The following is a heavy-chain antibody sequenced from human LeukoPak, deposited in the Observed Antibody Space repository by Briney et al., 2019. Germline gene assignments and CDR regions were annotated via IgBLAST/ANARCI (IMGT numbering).Heavy chain of an antibody. J-gene: IGHJ5*02. CDR2: IYTSGST. V-gene: IGHV4-61*02. Sequence: SQTLSLTCTVSGGSISSGSYYWSWIRQPAGKGLEWIGRIYTSGSTNYNPSLKRRVTISVDTSKNQFSLKLSSVTAADTAVYYCARTSYGTGWFDPWGQGTLVTVSS. CDR3: ARTSYGTGWFDP. D-gene: IGHD5-18*01. CDR1: GGSISSGSYY.